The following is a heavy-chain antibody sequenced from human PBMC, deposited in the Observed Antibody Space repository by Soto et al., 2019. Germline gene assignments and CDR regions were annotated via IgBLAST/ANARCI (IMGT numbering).Heavy chain of an antibody. V-gene: IGHV3-33*01. CDR3: ARDGGRAWIQPGNDAFDI. CDR1: GFTFSSYG. CDR2: IWYDGSNK. J-gene: IGHJ3*02. D-gene: IGHD5-18*01. Sequence: GGSLRLSCAASGFTFSSYGMHWVRQAPGKGLEWVAVIWYDGSNKYYADSVKGRFTISRDNSKNTLYLQMNSLRAEDTAVYYCARDGGRAWIQPGNDAFDIWGQGTMVTVSS.